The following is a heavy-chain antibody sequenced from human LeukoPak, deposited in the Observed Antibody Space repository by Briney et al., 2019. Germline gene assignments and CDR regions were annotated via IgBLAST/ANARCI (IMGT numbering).Heavy chain of an antibody. Sequence: GGSLRLSCAASGFTISSNYMSWVRQAPGKGLEWVSVVYSGGSTYYADSVKGRFTISRDNSKNTLYLQMNSLRAEDTAVYYCARDRDDCSGGSCYAYDAFDIWGQGTMVTVSS. CDR2: VYSGGST. J-gene: IGHJ3*02. CDR1: GFTISSNY. V-gene: IGHV3-53*01. CDR3: ARDRDDCSGGSCYAYDAFDI. D-gene: IGHD2-15*01.